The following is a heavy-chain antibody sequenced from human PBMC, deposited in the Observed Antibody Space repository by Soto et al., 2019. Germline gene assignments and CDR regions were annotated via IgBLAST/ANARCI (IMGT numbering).Heavy chain of an antibody. J-gene: IGHJ4*02. V-gene: IGHV3-15*01. Sequence: GGSLRLSCAASGFSFSDAWMIWVRQAPGKGLQWVGRIKSKSDGETTDYAAPVKGRFAISRDDSKKTVYLRMNSLKTEDTATYFCTTQGGGDDIYFDYWGQGTLVTVSS. D-gene: IGHD3-16*01. CDR2: IKSKSDGETT. CDR1: GFSFSDAW. CDR3: TTQGGGDDIYFDY.